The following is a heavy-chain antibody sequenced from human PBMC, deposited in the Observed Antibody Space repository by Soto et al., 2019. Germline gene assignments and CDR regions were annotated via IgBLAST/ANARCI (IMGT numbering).Heavy chain of an antibody. D-gene: IGHD3-10*01. CDR3: ARPTRPYLVRGVGFDY. Sequence: PGGSLRLSCATSGFTFSSYWMSWVRQAPGKGLEWVANIKQDGSEKYYVDSVKGRFTISRDNAKNSLYLQMNSLRAEDTAVYYCARPTRPYLVRGVGFDYWGQGTLVTVSS. CDR1: GFTFSSYW. J-gene: IGHJ4*02. CDR2: IKQDGSEK. V-gene: IGHV3-7*01.